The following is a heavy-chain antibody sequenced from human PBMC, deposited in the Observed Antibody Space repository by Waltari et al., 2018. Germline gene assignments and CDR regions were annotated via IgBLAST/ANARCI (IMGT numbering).Heavy chain of an antibody. Sequence: EVQLVVSGGGLVQPGGSLRLSCSGSVFTFSSFGMHWVRQAPGKGLEYVAFISSSEDWTHYTDSVKGRFTISRDNSRNTLYLQMNSLRPEDTAAYYCVKDQWIDYWGQGTLVTVSS. CDR1: VFTFSSFG. CDR2: ISSSEDWT. J-gene: IGHJ4*02. CDR3: VKDQWIDY. V-gene: IGHV3-64D*06. D-gene: IGHD5-12*01.